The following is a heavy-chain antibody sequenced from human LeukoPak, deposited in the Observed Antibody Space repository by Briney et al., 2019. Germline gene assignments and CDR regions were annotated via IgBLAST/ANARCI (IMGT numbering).Heavy chain of an antibody. CDR2: IKQDGSET. D-gene: IGHD2-15*01. CDR1: GFTFSSYS. V-gene: IGHV3-7*03. CDR3: ARVSGHCDGGSCFPRDV. Sequence: GGSLRLSCGASGFTFSSYSMSWVRQPPGKGLEWVANIKQDGSETYYVDSVKGRFTISRDNSKNLLFLQMNSLRAEDTAVYYCARVSGHCDGGSCFPRDVWGKGSTVTVSS. J-gene: IGHJ6*04.